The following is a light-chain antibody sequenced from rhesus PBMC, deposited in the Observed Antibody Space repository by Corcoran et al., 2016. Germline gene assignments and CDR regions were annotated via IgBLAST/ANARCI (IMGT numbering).Light chain of an antibody. CDR3: LQYKTYPYS. Sequence: DIQMTQSPSSLSASLGDTVTIPCRASQGISSYLNWFQQKPGKAPRLLIYDESSLEIGVTSGFSGSGSGTDFTLPISRLHPEDFAAYYCLQYKTYPYSFGQGTKVEIK. V-gene: IGKV1-28*02. CDR2: DES. CDR1: QGISSY. J-gene: IGKJ2*01.